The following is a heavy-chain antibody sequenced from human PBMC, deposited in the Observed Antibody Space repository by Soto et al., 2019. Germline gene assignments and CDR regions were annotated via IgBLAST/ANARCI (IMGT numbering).Heavy chain of an antibody. CDR1: GFTFSTYS. Sequence: GGSLRLSCAASGFTFSTYSMSWVRQAPGKGLEWVSLISGSGGSTYYADSVKGRFTISRDNSKNTLYLQMNSLRDADTAVYYCAKDYYDSTGYRQHDYWGQGTLVSVYS. J-gene: IGHJ4*02. V-gene: IGHV3-23*01. CDR3: AKDYYDSTGYRQHDY. D-gene: IGHD3-22*01. CDR2: ISGSGGST.